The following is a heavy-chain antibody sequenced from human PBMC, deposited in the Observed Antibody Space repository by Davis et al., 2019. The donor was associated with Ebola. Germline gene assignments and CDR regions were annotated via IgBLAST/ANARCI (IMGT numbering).Heavy chain of an antibody. CDR3: ARGNRYYGSGSYYDWFDP. D-gene: IGHD3-10*01. CDR2: IWYDGSNK. Sequence: PGGSLRLSCAASGFTFSSYGMHWVRQAPGKGLEWVAVIWYDGSNKYYADSVKGRFTISRDNSKNTLYLQMNSLRAEDTAVYYCARGNRYYGSGSYYDWFDPWGQGTLVTVSS. J-gene: IGHJ5*02. CDR1: GFTFSSYG. V-gene: IGHV3-33*01.